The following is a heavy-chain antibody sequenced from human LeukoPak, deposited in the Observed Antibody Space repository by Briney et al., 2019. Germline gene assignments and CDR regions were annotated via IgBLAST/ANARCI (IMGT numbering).Heavy chain of an antibody. Sequence: TSETLSLTCTVSGGSISSYYWSWIRQPPGKGLEWIGYIYYSGSTNYNPSLKSRVTISVDTSKNQFSLKLSSVTAADTAVYYCARGGRGPFDCWGQGTLVTVSS. J-gene: IGHJ4*02. CDR3: ARGGRGPFDC. V-gene: IGHV4-59*01. CDR2: IYYSGST. CDR1: GGSISSYY.